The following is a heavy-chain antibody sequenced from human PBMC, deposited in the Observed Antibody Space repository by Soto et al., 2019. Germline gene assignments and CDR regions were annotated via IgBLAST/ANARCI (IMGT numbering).Heavy chain of an antibody. J-gene: IGHJ4*02. Sequence: ASVKVSCKASGYTFTSYYMHWVRQAPGQGLEWMGIINPSGGSTSYAQKFQGRVTMTRDTSTSTVYMELSSLRSDDTAVYYCARPPFPGCINGVCYPCDHWGQGTLVTVSS. CDR2: INPSGGST. D-gene: IGHD2-8*01. V-gene: IGHV1-46*01. CDR1: GYTFTSYY. CDR3: ARPPFPGCINGVCYPCDH.